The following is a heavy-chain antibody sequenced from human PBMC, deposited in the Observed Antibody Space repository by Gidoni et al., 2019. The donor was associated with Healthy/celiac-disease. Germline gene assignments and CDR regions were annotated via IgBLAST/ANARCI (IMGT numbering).Heavy chain of an antibody. D-gene: IGHD1-26*01. CDR2: SYYSGST. CDR3: ARTEVGATRSLVDY. CDR1: GGSISSSGYY. Sequence: QLQLQELRPGLVKTSETLSLTGTVSGGSISSSGYYWGWIRHPPGKGLEWIGSSYYSGSTYYHPSLKRLATITVDTYKNQFSLKLSSVTAADTAVYYCARTEVGATRSLVDYWGQGTLVTVSS. J-gene: IGHJ4*02. V-gene: IGHV4-39*01.